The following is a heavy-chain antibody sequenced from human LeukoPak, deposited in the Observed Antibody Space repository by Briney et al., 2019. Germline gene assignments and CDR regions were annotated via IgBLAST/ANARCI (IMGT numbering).Heavy chain of an antibody. V-gene: IGHV3-48*04. CDR1: GFTFSSYS. CDR3: AKDSRQASEVYYYDSSGYYYFDY. CDR2: ISSSSSTI. D-gene: IGHD3-22*01. J-gene: IGHJ4*02. Sequence: GGSLRLSCAASGFTFSSYSMNWVRQAPGKGLEWVSYISSSSSTIYYAESVKGRFTISRDNAKNSLYLQMNSLRAEDTAVYYCAKDSRQASEVYYYDSSGYYYFDYWGQGTLVTVSS.